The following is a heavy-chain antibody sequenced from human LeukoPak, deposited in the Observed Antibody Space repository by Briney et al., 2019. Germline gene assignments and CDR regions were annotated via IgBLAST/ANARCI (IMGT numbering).Heavy chain of an antibody. CDR1: GYIFTDSD. CDR3: ARGDHFDFWNGYPN. V-gene: IGHV1-8*02. Sequence: ASVKVSCKTSGYIFTDSDINWVRPATRQGVARMGWMNPKSGYTSYAQKFQGRVTMTRNTSINTAYMELSSLQSDDTAVYYCARGDHFDFWNGYPNWGQGTLVTVSS. CDR2: MNPKSGYT. J-gene: IGHJ4*02. D-gene: IGHD3-3*01.